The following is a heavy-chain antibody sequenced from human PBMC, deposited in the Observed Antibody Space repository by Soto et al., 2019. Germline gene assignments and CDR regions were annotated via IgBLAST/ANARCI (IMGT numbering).Heavy chain of an antibody. CDR1: GYTFTGYY. J-gene: IGHJ6*02. Sequence: ASVKVSCKASGYTFTGYYMHWVRQAPGQGLEWMGWINPNSGGTNYAQKFQGWVTMTRDTSISTAYMELSRLRSDDTAVYYCAREGIQLWFRSPNYYYGMAVWGQGTTVTVSS. CDR2: INPNSGGT. V-gene: IGHV1-2*04. D-gene: IGHD5-18*01. CDR3: AREGIQLWFRSPNYYYGMAV.